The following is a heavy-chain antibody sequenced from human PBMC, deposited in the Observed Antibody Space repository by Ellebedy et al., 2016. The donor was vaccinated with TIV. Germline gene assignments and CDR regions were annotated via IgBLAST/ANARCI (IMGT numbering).Heavy chain of an antibody. V-gene: IGHV1-18*04. J-gene: IGHJ4*02. CDR3: ARAWISMYDGAPPDY. Sequence: ASVKVSCKASGYSFTTYGVTWVRQVPGQGLEWMGWISTSNGNTHYAQNLQGRVTMMTDTSTTTAYMELRSLRSDDTAVYYCARAWISMYDGAPPDYWGQGTLVTVSS. CDR2: ISTSNGNT. CDR1: GYSFTTYG. D-gene: IGHD3-10*02.